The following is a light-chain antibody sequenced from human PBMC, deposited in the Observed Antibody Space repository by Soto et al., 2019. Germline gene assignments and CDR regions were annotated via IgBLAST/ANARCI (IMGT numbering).Light chain of an antibody. V-gene: IGLV1-47*01. CDR3: AAWDDSLSGYV. Sequence: VLAQPPSAAGTPGQRVTISCSGSSSNIGSNYVYWYQQLPGTAPKLLIYRNNQRPSGVPDRFSGSKSGTSASLAISGLRSEDEADYYCAAWDDSLSGYVFGTGTKVTVL. J-gene: IGLJ1*01. CDR1: SSNIGSNY. CDR2: RNN.